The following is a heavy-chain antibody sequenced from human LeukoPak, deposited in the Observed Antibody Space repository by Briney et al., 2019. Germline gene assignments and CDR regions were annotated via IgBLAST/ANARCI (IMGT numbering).Heavy chain of an antibody. CDR2: IHTSGGT. CDR1: GGSISSSH. J-gene: IGHJ6*03. Sequence: SETLSLTCAVSGGSISSSHWSWIRQPPGKGLEWIGNIHTSGGTNYSPSLKSRVTISADTSRNQFSLKLSSVTAADTAVYYCARGTSTVVTPNYYHYYCMDVWGKGTTVTVSS. V-gene: IGHV4-4*09. CDR3: ARGTSTVVTPNYYHYYCMDV. D-gene: IGHD4-23*01.